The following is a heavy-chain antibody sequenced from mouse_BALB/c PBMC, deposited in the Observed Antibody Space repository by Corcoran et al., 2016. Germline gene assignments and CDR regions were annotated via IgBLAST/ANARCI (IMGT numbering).Heavy chain of an antibody. CDR1: GYSFTDYI. CDR3: ARWVTTGDYYFDY. CDR2: INPYYGST. D-gene: IGHD1-1*01. Sequence: EIQLQQTGPELVKPGASVKISCKASGYSFTDYIMLWVKQSHGKSLEWIGNINPYYGSTSYNLKFKGKATLTVDKSSSTAYMQVNSLTSEDSAVYYCARWVTTGDYYFDYWGQGTTLTVSS. V-gene: IGHV1-39*01. J-gene: IGHJ2*01.